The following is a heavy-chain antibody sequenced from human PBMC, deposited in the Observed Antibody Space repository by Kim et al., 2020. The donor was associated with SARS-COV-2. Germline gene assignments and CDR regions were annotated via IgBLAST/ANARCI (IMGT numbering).Heavy chain of an antibody. CDR2: IYYSGTT. D-gene: IGHD2-15*01. J-gene: IGHJ4*02. Sequence: SETLSLTCAGSGDSMSSRNWWGWVRQPPGKGLEWIGEIYYSGTTNYSPSLKSRVTISLDKSKNQFSLTLTSVSAADTAFYYCARSRPTPEGYSALGYWGQRTPATASS. V-gene: IGHV4-4*02. CDR3: ARSRPTPEGYSALGY. CDR1: GDSMSSRNW.